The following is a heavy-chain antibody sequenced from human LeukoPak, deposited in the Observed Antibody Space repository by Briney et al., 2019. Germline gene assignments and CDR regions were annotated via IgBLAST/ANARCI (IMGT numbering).Heavy chain of an antibody. CDR1: GFTFSDSW. CDR3: ATYTHWVAGDV. J-gene: IGHJ6*02. CDR2: MNQDGSEK. Sequence: GSLRLSCSASGFTFSDSWMSWVRQAPGKGLEWVANMNQDGSEKDYVDSVKGRFTISRDNARNSLYQQMDSLRAEDTAVYYCATYTHWVAGDVWGQGTTVTVSS. D-gene: IGHD3-16*01. V-gene: IGHV3-7*01.